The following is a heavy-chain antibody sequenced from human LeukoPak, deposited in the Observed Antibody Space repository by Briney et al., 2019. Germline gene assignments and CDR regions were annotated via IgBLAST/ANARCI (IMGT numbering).Heavy chain of an antibody. V-gene: IGHV3-7*01. CDR1: GFTFSKYW. CDR3: ARDKVVRGTYGMDV. CDR2: IKKDGSET. D-gene: IGHD3-10*01. J-gene: IGHJ6*02. Sequence: QSGGSLRLSCAASGFTFSKYWMTWVCQTPGKVLERVANIKKDGSETYYVESVRGRFSISRDNAKNSVYLEMNSLRAEDTAVYYCARDKVVRGTYGMDVWGQGTTVTVSS.